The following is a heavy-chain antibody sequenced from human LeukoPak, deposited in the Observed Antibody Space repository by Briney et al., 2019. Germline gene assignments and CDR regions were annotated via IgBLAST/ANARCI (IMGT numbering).Heavy chain of an antibody. D-gene: IGHD2/OR15-2a*01. J-gene: IGHJ4*02. CDR3: ARGLIRSFDY. CDR2: IDPSDSYT. Sequence: PGESLRISCKGSGYSFTKNWISWVRQMPGKGLEWVGTIDPSDSYTNYSPSFQGHVTISADKFISTAYLQWSSLKASDTAMYYCARGLIRSFDYWGQGTLVTVSS. V-gene: IGHV5-10-1*01. CDR1: GYSFTKNW.